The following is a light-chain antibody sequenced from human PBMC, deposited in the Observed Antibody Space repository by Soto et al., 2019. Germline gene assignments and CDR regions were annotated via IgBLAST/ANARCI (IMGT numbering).Light chain of an antibody. Sequence: PSALSASIGEGVPISCRASQGISTLLAWYQQKPGKAPKVLIYESSLLQSGVPSRFSGSGSGTDFTLTISSLQPEDFATYYCQHFKSCPITFGQGTRLEIK. CDR3: QHFKSCPIT. J-gene: IGKJ5*01. V-gene: IGKV1-13*02. CDR1: QGISTL. CDR2: ESS.